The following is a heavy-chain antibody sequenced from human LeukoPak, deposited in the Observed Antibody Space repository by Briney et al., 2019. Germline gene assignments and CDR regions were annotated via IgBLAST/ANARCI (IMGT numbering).Heavy chain of an antibody. CDR3: GKRFSSSWQFDP. J-gene: IGHJ5*02. Sequence: PGGSLRLSCAVSGFIYNTYAMTWVRQAPGKGLEWVSSIDNSGDYTYYADSVKGRFTISRDNSRNTLYLQMSSLRVEDTALYYCGKRFSSSWQFDPRGQGTLVTVSS. D-gene: IGHD6-13*01. V-gene: IGHV3-23*01. CDR1: GFIYNTYA. CDR2: IDNSGDYT.